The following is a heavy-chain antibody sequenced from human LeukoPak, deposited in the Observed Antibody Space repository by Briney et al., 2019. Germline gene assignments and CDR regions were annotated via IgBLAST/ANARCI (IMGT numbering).Heavy chain of an antibody. D-gene: IGHD5-24*01. Sequence: GGSLRLSYAASGFTFSNAWMSWVRQAPGKGLEWVSEISASGAPHDPDSVRGRFTISRDNSKNMLYLQMDSLRADDTAVYYCAKQMTGGRIFEYWGQGTLVTVSS. V-gene: IGHV3-23*01. CDR1: GFTFSNAW. CDR2: ISASGAP. J-gene: IGHJ4*02. CDR3: AKQMTGGRIFEY.